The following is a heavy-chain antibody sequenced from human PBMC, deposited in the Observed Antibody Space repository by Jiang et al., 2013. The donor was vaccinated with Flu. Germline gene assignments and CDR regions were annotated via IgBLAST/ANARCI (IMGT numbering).Heavy chain of an antibody. CDR3: ARHEMNYYDSSGYGAFDI. CDR2: IYPGDSDT. D-gene: IGHD3-22*01. J-gene: IGHJ3*02. V-gene: IGHV5-51*01. Sequence: SLKISCKGSGYSFTSYWIGWVRQMPGKGLEWMGIIYPGDSDTRYSPSFQGQVTISADKSISTAYLQWSSLKASDTAMYYCARHEMNYYDSSGYGAFDIWGQGTMVTVSS. CDR1: GYSFTSYW.